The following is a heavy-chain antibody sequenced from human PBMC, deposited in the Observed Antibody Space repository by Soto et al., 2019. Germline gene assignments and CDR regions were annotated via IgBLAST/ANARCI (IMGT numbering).Heavy chain of an antibody. CDR1: GGSISSYC. V-gene: IGHV4-59*01. Sequence: PSETLSLTCTVSGGSISSYCWSWSRQPPGKGLEWIAYMSYSGSTKYNPSLKSRVTISVDTSKNQCSLKLSSVTAADTAVYYCARDTGSGSYYYSGMDVWGQGTTVTVSS. D-gene: IGHD1-26*01. CDR3: ARDTGSGSYYYSGMDV. CDR2: MSYSGST. J-gene: IGHJ6*02.